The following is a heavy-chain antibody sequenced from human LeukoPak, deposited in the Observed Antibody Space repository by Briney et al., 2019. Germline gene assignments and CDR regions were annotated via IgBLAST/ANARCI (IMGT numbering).Heavy chain of an antibody. CDR2: ISSSSSYI. J-gene: IGHJ3*02. V-gene: IGHV3-21*06. CDR3: ARDTYDILTGYYKWAFDI. D-gene: IGHD3-9*01. Sequence: GGSLRLSCAASGFTFSSYTMNWVRQTPGKGLEWVSSISSSSSYIYYADSVKGRFTISRDNAKNSLYLQMNSLRAEDTAVYYCARDTYDILTGYYKWAFDIWGQGTMVTVSS. CDR1: GFTFSSYT.